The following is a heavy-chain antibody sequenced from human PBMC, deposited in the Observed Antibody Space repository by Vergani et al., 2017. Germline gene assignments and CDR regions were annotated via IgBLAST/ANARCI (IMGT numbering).Heavy chain of an antibody. Sequence: EVHLLESGGGLVQSGGSLRLSCAASGFTFSNSAVSWVRQAPGRGLAWVSGISGQNFRTHYADSVKGRFTISRDDSKNTVYLQINSLRAEDTAIYYCVKEKIDLGSYFFDSWGHGILVTVSS. CDR3: VKEKIDLGSYFFDS. D-gene: IGHD2/OR15-2a*01. V-gene: IGHV3-23*01. J-gene: IGHJ4*01. CDR1: GFTFSNSA. CDR2: ISGQNFRT.